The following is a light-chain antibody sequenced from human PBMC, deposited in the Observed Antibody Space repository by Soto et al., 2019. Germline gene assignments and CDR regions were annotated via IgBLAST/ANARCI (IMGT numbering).Light chain of an antibody. Sequence: IVLTQSPGTLSLSPGERATLSCWASQSVSSNYLACYQQKPGQAPRLLIYGASSRATGISDRFSGSGSGTDFTLTISRLEPEDFAVYYCQHYGSSPRGTFGQGTKVEI. V-gene: IGKV3-20*01. CDR3: QHYGSSPRGT. CDR1: QSVSSNY. J-gene: IGKJ1*01. CDR2: GAS.